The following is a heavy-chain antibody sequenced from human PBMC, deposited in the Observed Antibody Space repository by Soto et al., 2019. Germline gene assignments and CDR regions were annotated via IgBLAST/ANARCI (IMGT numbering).Heavy chain of an antibody. Sequence: SETLSLACSVSGGGVSSADSNWSWIRQPPGKGLEWIGYVYYTGSTNYNPSLQSRVTMSLDTSKNQFSLRLTSVTAADTAVYYCARDRRDFHDGSGHPYFLDSWGQRALVTVSS. J-gene: IGHJ4*02. CDR2: VYYTGST. CDR3: ARDRRDFHDGSGHPYFLDS. D-gene: IGHD6-25*01. CDR1: GGGVSSADSN. V-gene: IGHV4-61*08.